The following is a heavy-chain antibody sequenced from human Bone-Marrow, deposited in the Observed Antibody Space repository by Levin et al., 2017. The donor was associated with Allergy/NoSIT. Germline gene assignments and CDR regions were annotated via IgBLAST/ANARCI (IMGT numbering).Heavy chain of an antibody. CDR2: IRQDEGEK. CDR3: ARDPGGYDY. D-gene: IGHD4-23*01. Sequence: AASVKVSCAASGFTLGNYWMTWVRQAPGKGLEWVASIRQDEGEKYYLDSVRGRFSISRDNAKNSLYLQMNNLRAEDTAVYYCARDPGGYDYWGQGTLVTASS. CDR1: GFTLGNYW. V-gene: IGHV3-7*01. J-gene: IGHJ4*02.